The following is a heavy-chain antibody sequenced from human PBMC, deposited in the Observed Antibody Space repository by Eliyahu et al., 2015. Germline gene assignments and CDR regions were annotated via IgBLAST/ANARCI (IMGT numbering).Heavy chain of an antibody. Sequence: QVQLQESGPGLVKPSETLXXTCTVSRDSIRXYHWXWXRQPPGKGLEWIGYVYHSGITNYNPSLKSRVTISVDTSKNQFSLNLRSVTAADTAVYYCARMLGLGEISPYFDYWGQGTPVAVSS. V-gene: IGHV4-59*01. J-gene: IGHJ4*02. D-gene: IGHD3-10*01. CDR3: ARMLGLGEISPYFDY. CDR2: VYHSGIT. CDR1: RDSIRXYH.